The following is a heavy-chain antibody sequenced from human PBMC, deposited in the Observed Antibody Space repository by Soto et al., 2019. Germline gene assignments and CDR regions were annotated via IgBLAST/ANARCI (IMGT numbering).Heavy chain of an antibody. V-gene: IGHV3-30-3*01. CDR3: ASTLLDPYYYYGMDV. Sequence: PGGSLRLSCAASGFAFSSYAMHWVRQAPGKGLEWVAVISYDGSNKYYADSVKGRFTISRDNSKNTLYLQMNSLRAEDTAVYYCASTLLDPYYYYGMDVWGQGTTVTVS. J-gene: IGHJ6*02. CDR1: GFAFSSYA. CDR2: ISYDGSNK. D-gene: IGHD2-21*02.